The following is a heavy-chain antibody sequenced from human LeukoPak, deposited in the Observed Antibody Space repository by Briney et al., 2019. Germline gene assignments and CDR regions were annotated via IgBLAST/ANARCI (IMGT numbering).Heavy chain of an antibody. CDR2: ISAYNGNT. Sequence: ASVKVSCKASGYTFTSYGISWVRQAPGQGLEWMGWISAYNGNTNYAQKLQGRVTMTTDTSTSTAYMELTSPRSDDTAVYYCARANYDFWSGYYQGWFDPWGQGTLVTVSS. D-gene: IGHD3-3*01. CDR3: ARANYDFWSGYYQGWFDP. J-gene: IGHJ5*02. CDR1: GYTFTSYG. V-gene: IGHV1-18*01.